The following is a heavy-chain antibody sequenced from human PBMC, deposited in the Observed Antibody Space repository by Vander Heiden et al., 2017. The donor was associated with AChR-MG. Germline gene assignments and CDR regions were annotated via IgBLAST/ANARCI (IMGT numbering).Heavy chain of an antibody. Sequence: EVQLVETGGGLIQPGGSLRLSCAASGFTVSSNSMSCVRQAPGKGLEWGSVIYRGGSTYYADSVKGRFTISRDNSKNTLYLQINRMRAEDTAVYCCARGGRVDNLSMDVWGQGTTVTVSS. CDR1: GFTVSSNS. D-gene: IGHD1-26*01. CDR2: IYRGGST. CDR3: ARGGRVDNLSMDV. J-gene: IGHJ6*02. V-gene: IGHV3-53*02.